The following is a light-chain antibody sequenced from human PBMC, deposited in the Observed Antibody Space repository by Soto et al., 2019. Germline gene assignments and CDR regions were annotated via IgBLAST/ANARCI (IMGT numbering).Light chain of an antibody. CDR3: QKYNSAPLT. J-gene: IGKJ4*01. CDR2: AAS. CDR1: QDISNS. V-gene: IGKV1-27*01. Sequence: DIQMTQSPSSLSASVGDRVTITCRASQDISNSLAWYQQKPGKVPKVLIYAASILQSGVPARFSGNGSGTDFTLTISSLQPEDVATYYCQKYNSAPLTFGGGTKVEI.